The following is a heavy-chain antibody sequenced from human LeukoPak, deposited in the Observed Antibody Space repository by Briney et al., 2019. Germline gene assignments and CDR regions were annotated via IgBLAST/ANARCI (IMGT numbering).Heavy chain of an antibody. Sequence: SETLSLTCTVSGGSISSYYWSWIRQPPGKGLEWIGYISYSGSTNYNPSLKSRVTMSVDTSKNQFSLTLTSVTAADTAVYYCARAIAAAGTGWFDPWGQGTLVTVSS. CDR3: ARAIAAAGTGWFDP. D-gene: IGHD6-13*01. CDR2: ISYSGST. CDR1: GGSISSYY. J-gene: IGHJ5*02. V-gene: IGHV4-59*01.